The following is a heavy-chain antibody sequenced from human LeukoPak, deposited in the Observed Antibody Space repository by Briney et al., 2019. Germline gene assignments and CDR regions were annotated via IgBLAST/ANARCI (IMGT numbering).Heavy chain of an antibody. CDR3: ARETAITMVRGAPGAFDI. J-gene: IGHJ3*02. CDR1: GFTVSNNY. CDR2: IYSGGST. D-gene: IGHD3-10*01. V-gene: IGHV3-66*01. Sequence: GGSLRLFCAASGFTVSNNYMSWVRQAPGKGLEWVSVIYSGGSTYYADSVKGRFTISRDNSKNTLYLQMNSLTAEDTAVYYCARETAITMVRGAPGAFDIWGQGTMVTVSS.